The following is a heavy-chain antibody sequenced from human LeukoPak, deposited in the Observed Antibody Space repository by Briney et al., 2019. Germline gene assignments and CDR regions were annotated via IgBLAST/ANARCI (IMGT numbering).Heavy chain of an antibody. Sequence: GGTLRHSCTASGFTFSSFGMSWVRQAPGKGLEWVSTISGSGSSSYYADSVKGRFTNSRDNSKNTLYLQMNSLRAEDTAIYYCAKVRKGADSSGWFDCFDPWGQGTLVTVSS. CDR3: AKVRKGADSSGWFDCFDP. CDR1: GFTFSSFG. CDR2: ISGSGSSS. J-gene: IGHJ5*02. D-gene: IGHD6-19*01. V-gene: IGHV3-23*01.